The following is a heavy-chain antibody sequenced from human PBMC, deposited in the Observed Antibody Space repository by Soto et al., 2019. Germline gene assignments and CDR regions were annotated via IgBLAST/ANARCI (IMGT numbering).Heavy chain of an antibody. Sequence: GGSLRLSCAASGFTFSSYDMHWVRQATGKGLEWVSAIGTAGDTYYPGSVKGRFTISRENAKNSLYLQMNSLRAGDTAVYYCARTRGYYYFDYWGQGTLVTVSS. J-gene: IGHJ4*02. CDR3: ARTRGYYYFDY. D-gene: IGHD1-1*01. V-gene: IGHV3-13*01. CDR2: IGTAGDT. CDR1: GFTFSSYD.